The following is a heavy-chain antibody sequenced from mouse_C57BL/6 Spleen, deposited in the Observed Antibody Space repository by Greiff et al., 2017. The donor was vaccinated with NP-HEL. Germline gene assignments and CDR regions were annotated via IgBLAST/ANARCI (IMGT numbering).Heavy chain of an antibody. CDR1: GYTFTSYW. J-gene: IGHJ1*03. V-gene: IGHV1-5*01. CDR3: TLMGLRRDWYFDV. Sequence: EVQLQQSGTVLARPGASVEMSCKTSGYTFTSYWMHWVKQRPGQGLEWIGAIYPGNSDTSYNQKFKGKAKLTAVTSASTAYMELSSLTNEDSAVYYCTLMGLRRDWYFDVWGTGTTVTVSS. D-gene: IGHD2-4*01. CDR2: IYPGNSDT.